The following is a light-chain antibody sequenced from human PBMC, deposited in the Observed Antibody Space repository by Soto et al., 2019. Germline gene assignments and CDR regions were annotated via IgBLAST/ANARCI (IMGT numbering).Light chain of an antibody. V-gene: IGLV1-51*01. J-gene: IGLJ3*02. Sequence: QSVLTQPHSVSAAPGQKVTISCSGSSSNIGKNYVSWYQQLPGPAPKLLIYDSDRRPSGIPDRFSGSKSGTSATLYITGLQTGDEADYYCGTWDSSLSSWVFGGGTKLTVL. CDR3: GTWDSSLSSWV. CDR2: DSD. CDR1: SSNIGKNY.